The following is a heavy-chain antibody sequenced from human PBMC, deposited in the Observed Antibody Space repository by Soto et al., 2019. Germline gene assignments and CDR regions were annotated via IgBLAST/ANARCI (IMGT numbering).Heavy chain of an antibody. CDR2: IHYSGST. J-gene: IGHJ4*02. CDR1: GGSVNIGTYY. Sequence: TLSLTCTVPGGSVNIGTYYWSWIRQPPGKGLEWIGFIHYSGSTNYNPSLKGRVTMSVDTSKNQFSLKLNSVTAADTAVYSCARTGGYCSGGACYPHYLDYWAQGTLVTVSS. D-gene: IGHD2-15*01. V-gene: IGHV4-61*01. CDR3: ARTGGYCSGGACYPHYLDY.